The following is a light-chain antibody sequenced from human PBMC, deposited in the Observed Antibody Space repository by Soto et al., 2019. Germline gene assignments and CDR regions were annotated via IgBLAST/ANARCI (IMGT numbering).Light chain of an antibody. CDR1: SSDVGSYNR. CDR3: SSFTTSSTYV. Sequence: QSVLTQPPSVSGSPGQSVAISCSGTSSDVGSYNRVSWYQQPPGTAPKLMIYDVSNRPSGVPDRFSGSKSGNTASLNISGLQAEDEDDYYCSSFTTSSTYVFGTGTKVTVL. V-gene: IGLV2-18*02. J-gene: IGLJ1*01. CDR2: DVS.